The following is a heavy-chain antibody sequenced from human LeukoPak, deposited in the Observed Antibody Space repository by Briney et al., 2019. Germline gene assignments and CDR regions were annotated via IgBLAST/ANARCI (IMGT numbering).Heavy chain of an antibody. CDR2: IYYSGST. Sequence: SETLSLTCTVSGGSISSSSYYWGWIRQPPGKGLEWIGSIYYSGSTYYNPSLKSRVTISVDTSKNQFSLKLSSVTAADTAVYYCARDRGVASYYFDYWGQGTLVTVSS. J-gene: IGHJ4*02. CDR1: GGSISSSSYY. CDR3: ARDRGVASYYFDY. D-gene: IGHD3-10*01. V-gene: IGHV4-39*07.